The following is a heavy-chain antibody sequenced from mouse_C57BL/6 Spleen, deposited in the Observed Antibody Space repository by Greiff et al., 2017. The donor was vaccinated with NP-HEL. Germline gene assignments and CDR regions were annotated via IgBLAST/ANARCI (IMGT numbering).Heavy chain of an antibody. J-gene: IGHJ3*01. Sequence: EVMLVESGGGLVQPGGSLKLSCAASGFTFSDYYMYWVRQTPEKRLEWVAYISNGGGSSYYPDTVKGRFTISRDNAKNTLYLQMSRLKSEDTAMYYCARRIYYDYGGFAYWGQGTLVTVSA. CDR2: ISNGGGSS. V-gene: IGHV5-12*01. D-gene: IGHD2-4*01. CDR1: GFTFSDYY. CDR3: ARRIYYDYGGFAY.